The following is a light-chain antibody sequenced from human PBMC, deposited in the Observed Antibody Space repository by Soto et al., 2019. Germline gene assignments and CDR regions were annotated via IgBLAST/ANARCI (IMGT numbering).Light chain of an antibody. Sequence: DIQMTQSPSTLSASVGDRVTITCRASQSISSWLAWYKQKPGKAPKLLIFDASTLENGVPARFSGSRSGPEFSLTISSLQPDDFATYYCQQYYSYWTFGQGTKVDIK. J-gene: IGKJ1*01. CDR3: QQYYSYWT. V-gene: IGKV1-5*01. CDR2: DAS. CDR1: QSISSW.